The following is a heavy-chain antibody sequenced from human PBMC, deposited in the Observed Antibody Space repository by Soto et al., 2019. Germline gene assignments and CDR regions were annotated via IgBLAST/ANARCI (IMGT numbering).Heavy chain of an antibody. J-gene: IGHJ4*02. CDR3: AKSASESDDIFAY. Sequence: QVQLVESGGGLVQPGKSLRLSCATSGFTFNYYGFHWVRQAPGKGLEWLAVISYDGGTIYYADAVKGRFTISRDDSKDSVFLQMNRLRVEYTGFYYCAKSASESDDIFAYWGQGALVTVSS. CDR1: GFTFNYYG. D-gene: IGHD2-15*01. CDR2: ISYDGGTI. V-gene: IGHV3-30*18.